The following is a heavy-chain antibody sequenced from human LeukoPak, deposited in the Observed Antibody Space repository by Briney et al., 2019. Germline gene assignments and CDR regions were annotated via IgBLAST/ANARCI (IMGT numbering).Heavy chain of an antibody. J-gene: IGHJ4*02. CDR2: IIPIFGTA. D-gene: IGHD6-13*01. V-gene: IGHV1-69*13. CDR3: ARGYAAGTFDF. CDR1: GGTFSSYA. Sequence: GASVKVPCKASGGTFSSYAISWVRRAPGQGLERMGGIIPIFGTANYAQKFQGRVTITADESTSTAYMELSSLRSEDTAVYYCARGYAAGTFDFWGQGTLVTVSS.